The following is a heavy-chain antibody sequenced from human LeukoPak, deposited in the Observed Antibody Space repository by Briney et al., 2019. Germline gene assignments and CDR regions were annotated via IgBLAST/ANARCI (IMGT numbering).Heavy chain of an antibody. CDR2: INPNSGVT. J-gene: IGHJ4*02. Sequence: GASVKVSCKASGYTFTDYYMHWVRQAPGQGLEWMGWINPNSGVTKYAQKFQGWVTMTRDTSISTAYMELSRLKSDYTAMYYCARDLTYYYDTSGYYFDYWGQGTLVTVSS. CDR1: GYTFTDYY. CDR3: ARDLTYYYDTSGYYFDY. V-gene: IGHV1-2*04. D-gene: IGHD3-22*01.